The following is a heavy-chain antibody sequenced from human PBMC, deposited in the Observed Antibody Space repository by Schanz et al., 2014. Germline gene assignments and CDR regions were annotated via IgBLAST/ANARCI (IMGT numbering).Heavy chain of an antibody. Sequence: EVQLVESGGGLVQPGGSLRLSCAASGFTFSSYWMHWVRQVPGKGLVWVSRIKSDGSSTSYADSVKGRFTISRDNAKNTLYLQMNTLRAEDTAVYYCARKMKLGVYGGKGHDSLDIWGHGTMVTVSS. V-gene: IGHV3-74*01. CDR2: IKSDGSST. J-gene: IGHJ3*02. D-gene: IGHD4-17*01. CDR3: ARKMKLGVYGGKGHDSLDI. CDR1: GFTFSSYW.